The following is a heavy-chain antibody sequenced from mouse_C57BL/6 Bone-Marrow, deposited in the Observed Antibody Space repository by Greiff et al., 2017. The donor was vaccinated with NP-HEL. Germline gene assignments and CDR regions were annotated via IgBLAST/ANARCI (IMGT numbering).Heavy chain of an antibody. CDR2: INPNYGTT. Sequence: EVQLQQSGPELVKPGASVKISCKASGYSFTDYNMNWVKQSNGKSLEWIGVINPNYGTTSYNQKFKGKATLTVDQSSSTAYMQLNSLTSEDSAVYYCAREGYYGSSYVGDAMDYWGQGTSVTVSS. D-gene: IGHD1-1*01. CDR1: GYSFTDYN. CDR3: AREGYYGSSYVGDAMDY. J-gene: IGHJ4*01. V-gene: IGHV1-39*01.